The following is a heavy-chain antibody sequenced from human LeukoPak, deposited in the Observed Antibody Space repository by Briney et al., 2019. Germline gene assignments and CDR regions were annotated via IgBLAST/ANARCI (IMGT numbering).Heavy chain of an antibody. CDR2: IIPIFGTA. V-gene: IGHV1-69*06. J-gene: IGHJ4*02. Sequence: GASVKVSCKASGGTFSSYAISWVRQAPGQGLEWMGGIIPIFGTANYAQKFQGRVTITADKSTSTAYMELSSLRSEDTAVYYCARTELKPEEPGIAVAGTDYFDYWGQGTLVTVSS. CDR1: GGTFSSYA. CDR3: ARTELKPEEPGIAVAGTDYFDY. D-gene: IGHD6-19*01.